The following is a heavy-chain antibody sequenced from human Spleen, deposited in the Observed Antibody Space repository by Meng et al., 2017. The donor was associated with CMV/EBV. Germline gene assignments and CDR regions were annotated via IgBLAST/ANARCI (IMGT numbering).Heavy chain of an antibody. CDR3: ARQGDYWD. J-gene: IGHJ4*02. D-gene: IGHD4/OR15-4a*01. Sequence: KVSCKGSGYRFTNYWIGWVRRMPGKGLEWMGIIYPGDSETRYSPSFQGQVSISADKSISTAYLQWNSLKASDTAIYYCARQGDYWDWGQGTLVTVSS. CDR1: GYRFTNYW. V-gene: IGHV5-51*01. CDR2: IYPGDSET.